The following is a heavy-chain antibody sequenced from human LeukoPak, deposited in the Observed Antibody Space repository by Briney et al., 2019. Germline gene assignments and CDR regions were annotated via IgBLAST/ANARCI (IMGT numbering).Heavy chain of an antibody. J-gene: IGHJ5*02. CDR3: TGSRPGRIGGLDP. V-gene: IGHV1-69*05. CDR2: IIPVFDTG. CDR1: GGTFIDYI. Sequence: ASVKVSCKASGGTFIDYIFNWLRQAPGQGLEWMGGIIPVFDTGNYARKFQGRLAITRNETTSTAHMELSGLTSEDKYVYYCTGSRPGRIGGLDPWGQGTLVIVSS. D-gene: IGHD3-16*02.